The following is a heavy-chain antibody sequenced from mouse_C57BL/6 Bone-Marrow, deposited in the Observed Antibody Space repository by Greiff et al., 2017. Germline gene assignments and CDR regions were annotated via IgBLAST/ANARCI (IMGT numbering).Heavy chain of an antibody. D-gene: IGHD2-5*01. CDR3: ARGIAYYSNFYAMDY. CDR1: GYTFTNYW. J-gene: IGHJ4*01. Sequence: QVQLKQSGAELVRPGTSVKMSCKASGYTFTNYWIGWAKQRPGHGLEWIGDIYPGGGYTNYNEKFKGKATLTADKSSSTAYMQFSSLTSEDSAIYYCARGIAYYSNFYAMDYWGQGTSVTVSS. V-gene: IGHV1-63*01. CDR2: IYPGGGYT.